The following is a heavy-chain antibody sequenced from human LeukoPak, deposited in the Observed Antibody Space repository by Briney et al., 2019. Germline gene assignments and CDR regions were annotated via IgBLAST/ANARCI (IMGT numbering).Heavy chain of an antibody. D-gene: IGHD3-10*01. CDR3: ARNPHGSGSYRYYFDY. CDR2: INPSGGST. J-gene: IGHJ4*02. Sequence: GASVKVSCKASGYTFTSYYMHWVRQAPGQGLEWMGIINPSGGSTSYAQKFQGRVTMTRDTSTSTVYMELSSLRSEDTAVYYCARNPHGSGSYRYYFDYWGQGTLLTVSS. CDR1: GYTFTSYY. V-gene: IGHV1-46*01.